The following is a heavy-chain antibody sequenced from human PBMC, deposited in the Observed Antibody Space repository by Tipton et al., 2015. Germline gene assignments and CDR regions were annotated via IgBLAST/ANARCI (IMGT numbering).Heavy chain of an antibody. D-gene: IGHD5-24*01. CDR2: ISQRDGP. CDR3: ARDLEHGMDV. Sequence: TLSLTCAVYGGSFSGYYWGWIPQAPGKGLEWIGYISQRDGPNYNPSLKRRVTISVDTSMNQVFLNLTSVTAAATAVYFCARDLEHGMDVWGQGTTVTVS. CDR1: GGSFSGYY. V-gene: IGHV4-34*11. J-gene: IGHJ6*02.